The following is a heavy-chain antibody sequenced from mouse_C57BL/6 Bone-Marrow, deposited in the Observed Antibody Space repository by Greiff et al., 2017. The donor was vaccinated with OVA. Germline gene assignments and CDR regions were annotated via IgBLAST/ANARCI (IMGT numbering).Heavy chain of an antibody. V-gene: IGHV1-81*01. J-gene: IGHJ3*01. CDR2: IYPRSGNT. CDR3: ARGRGGFAY. CDR1: GYTFTSYG. Sequence: QVQLKQSGAELARPGASVKLSCKASGYTFTSYGISWVKQRTGQGLEWIGEIYPRSGNTYYNEKFKGKATLTADKSSSTAYMELRSLTSEDSAVYFCARGRGGFAYWGQGTLVTVSA.